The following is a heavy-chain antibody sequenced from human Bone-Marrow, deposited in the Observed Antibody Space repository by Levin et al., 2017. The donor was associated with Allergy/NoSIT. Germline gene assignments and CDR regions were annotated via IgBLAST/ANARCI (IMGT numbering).Heavy chain of an antibody. V-gene: IGHV1-2*06. CDR1: GYPFTYYY. Sequence: GESLKISCKASGYPFTYYYIHWVRQAPGQGLERMGRISPNNGVTAYAQNFQGRVTMTRDTSINTAYMELSRLRSDDTAVYYCARDSSAATTIPYFDYWGRGTLVTVSS. D-gene: IGHD6-19*01. CDR3: ARDSSAATTIPYFDY. J-gene: IGHJ4*02. CDR2: ISPNNGVT.